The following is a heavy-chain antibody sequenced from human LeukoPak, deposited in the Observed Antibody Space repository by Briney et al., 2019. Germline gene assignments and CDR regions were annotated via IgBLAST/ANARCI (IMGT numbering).Heavy chain of an antibody. V-gene: IGHV4-39*01. Sequence: SETLSLTCTVSGGSISSYYWGWIRQPPGKGLEWIGSIYYSGSTYYNASLKSRGTISVDTSKNQFSLKLSSVTAADTAVYYCARQNLDYYGSGSYLDYWGQGTLVTVSS. CDR2: IYYSGST. J-gene: IGHJ4*02. CDR3: ARQNLDYYGSGSYLDY. D-gene: IGHD3-10*01. CDR1: GGSISSYY.